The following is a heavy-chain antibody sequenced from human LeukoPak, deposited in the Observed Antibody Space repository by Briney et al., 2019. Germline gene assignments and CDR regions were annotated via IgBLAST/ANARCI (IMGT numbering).Heavy chain of an antibody. V-gene: IGHV1-18*01. CDR2: ISAYNGNT. D-gene: IGHD3-22*01. CDR3: ARVNYYDSSGYYGHYYYYYYMDV. CDR1: GYTFTSYG. J-gene: IGHJ6*03. Sequence: ASVKVSCEASGYTFTSYGISWVRQAPGQGLEWMGWISAYNGNTNYAQKLQGRVTMTTDTSTSTAYMELRSLRSDDTAVYYCARVNYYDSSGYYGHYYYYYYMDVWGKGTTVTVSS.